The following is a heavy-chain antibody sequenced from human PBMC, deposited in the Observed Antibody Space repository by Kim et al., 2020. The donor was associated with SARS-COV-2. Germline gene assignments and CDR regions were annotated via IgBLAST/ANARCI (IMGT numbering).Heavy chain of an antibody. J-gene: IGHJ6*02. D-gene: IGHD3-9*01. CDR2: IWYDGSNK. CDR3: ARDPRLALYGMDV. V-gene: IGHV3-33*01. CDR1: GFTFSSYG. Sequence: GGSLRLSCAASGFTFSSYGMHWVRQAPGKGLEWVAVIWYDGSNKYYADSVKGRFTISRDNSKNMLYLQMNSLRAEDTAVYYCARDPRLALYGMDVWGQGTTVTVSS.